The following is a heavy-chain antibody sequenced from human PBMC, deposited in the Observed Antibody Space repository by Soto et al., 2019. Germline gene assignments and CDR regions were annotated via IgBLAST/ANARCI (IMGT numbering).Heavy chain of an antibody. CDR1: GGSISTYY. Sequence: PSETLSLTCTVSGGSISTYYWSWIRQPPGKGLEWIGYIYYSGSTYYNPSLKSRVTMSVDTSRNQLLLQLNSVTAADTAVYYCARGYGDYVIDYWGQGTLVTVSS. D-gene: IGHD4-17*01. J-gene: IGHJ4*02. CDR3: ARGYGDYVIDY. V-gene: IGHV4-59*01. CDR2: IYYSGST.